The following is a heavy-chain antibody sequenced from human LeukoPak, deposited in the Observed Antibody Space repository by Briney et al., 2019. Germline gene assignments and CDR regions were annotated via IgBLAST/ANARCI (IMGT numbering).Heavy chain of an antibody. D-gene: IGHD2-2*01. V-gene: IGHV1-69*05. CDR1: GRTFSSYA. CDR2: IIPIFGTA. CDR3: ARNQLLPLSHDYYYYYMDV. J-gene: IGHJ6*03. Sequence: SVTVSCKASGRTFSSYAISWVQQAPGQGLEWMGGIIPIFGTANYAQKFQGRVTITTDESTSTAYMELSSLRSEDTAVYYCARNQLLPLSHDYYYYYMDVWGKGTTVTVSS.